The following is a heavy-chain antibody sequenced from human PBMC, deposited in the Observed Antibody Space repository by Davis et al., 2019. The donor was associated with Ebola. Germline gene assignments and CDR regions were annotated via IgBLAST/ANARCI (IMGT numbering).Heavy chain of an antibody. CDR2: INPSGGST. V-gene: IGHV1-46*01. D-gene: IGHD3-10*01. Sequence: ASVKVSCKASGYTFTSYYMHWVRQAPGQGLEWMGIINPSGGSTSYAQKFQGRVTMTRDTSTSTVYMELSSLRSEDTAVYYCARDLRQITMVQGVIMDGFDYWGQGTLVTVSS. CDR1: GYTFTSYY. CDR3: ARDLRQITMVQGVIMDGFDY. J-gene: IGHJ4*02.